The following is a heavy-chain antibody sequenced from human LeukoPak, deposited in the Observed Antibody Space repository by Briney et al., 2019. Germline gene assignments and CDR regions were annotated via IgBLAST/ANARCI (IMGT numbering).Heavy chain of an antibody. V-gene: IGHV3-48*01. CDR2: ISSGGTPP. D-gene: IGHD6-13*01. Sequence: PGGSLRLSCAASGFTFSSFYMHWVRQAPGKGLEWVSYISSGGTPPQYADSVKGRFTISRDDAKASLSLQMNSLRAEDTAVYYCARDMGASSWHAFDNWGQGTLVTVSS. CDR1: GFTFSSFY. J-gene: IGHJ4*02. CDR3: ARDMGASSWHAFDN.